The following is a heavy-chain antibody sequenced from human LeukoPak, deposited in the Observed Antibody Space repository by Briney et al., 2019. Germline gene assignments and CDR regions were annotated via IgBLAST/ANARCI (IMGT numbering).Heavy chain of an antibody. CDR3: ARAGGYCGRISCPYYFDY. J-gene: IGHJ4*02. D-gene: IGHD2-15*01. V-gene: IGHV3-30*03. CDR1: GFTFSNYG. Sequence: GGSLRLSCAASGFTFSNYGMHWVRQAPGKGLEWVAVISYDGSNKYYAESVKGRFTISRDNSQNTLYLQMNSLRSEDTTVYYCARAGGYCGRISCPYYFDYWGQGSLVAVSS. CDR2: ISYDGSNK.